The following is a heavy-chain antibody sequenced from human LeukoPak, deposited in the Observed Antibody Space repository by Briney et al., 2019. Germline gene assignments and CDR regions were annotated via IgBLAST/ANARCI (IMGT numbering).Heavy chain of an antibody. Sequence: PSETLSLTCAVYGGSFSGYYWSWIRQPPGKGLEWIGEINHSGSTNYNPSLKSRVTISVDTSKNQFSLKLSSVTAADTAVYYCARGKTPTVVVVNSGPYYLDYWGQGTLVTVSS. CDR1: GGSFSGYY. D-gene: IGHD3-22*01. V-gene: IGHV4-34*01. CDR2: INHSGST. CDR3: ARGKTPTVVVVNSGPYYLDY. J-gene: IGHJ4*02.